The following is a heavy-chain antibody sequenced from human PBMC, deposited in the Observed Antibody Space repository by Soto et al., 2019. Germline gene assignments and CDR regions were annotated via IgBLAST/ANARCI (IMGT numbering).Heavy chain of an antibody. Sequence: QVQLVESGGGVVQPGRSLRLSCAASGFTFSSYGMHWVRQAPGTGLEWVAVIWYDGSNKYYADSVKGRFTISRDNSKNTLDLQMNSLRAEDTAVYYCARNDGAYYYYGMDVWGQGTTVTVSS. CDR1: GFTFSSYG. CDR2: IWYDGSNK. D-gene: IGHD1-1*01. V-gene: IGHV3-33*01. CDR3: ARNDGAYYYYGMDV. J-gene: IGHJ6*02.